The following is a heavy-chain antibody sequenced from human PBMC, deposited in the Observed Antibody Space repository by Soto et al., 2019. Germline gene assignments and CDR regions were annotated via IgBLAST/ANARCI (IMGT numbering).Heavy chain of an antibody. D-gene: IGHD2-2*02. V-gene: IGHV3-30*18. CDR2: ISYDGSNK. CDR3: AKAPGAIVLVPAAINFDY. Sequence: GGSLRLSCAASGFSFSSYGMHWVRQAPGKGLEWVAVISYDGSNKYYADSVKGRFTISRDNSKNTLYLQMNSLRAEDTAVYNCAKAPGAIVLVPAAINFDYWGQGTLVTVSS. J-gene: IGHJ4*02. CDR1: GFSFSSYG.